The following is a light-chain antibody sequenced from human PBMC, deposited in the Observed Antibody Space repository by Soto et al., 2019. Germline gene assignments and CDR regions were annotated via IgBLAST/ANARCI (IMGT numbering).Light chain of an antibody. Sequence: PGERATLSCRASQSVSTYLAWYQQKPGQAPRLLIYDASNRATDIPARFSGSGSGTDFTLTISGLEPEDFAVYYCQQRSVWPITFGQGTRLEIK. CDR2: DAS. CDR1: QSVSTY. CDR3: QQRSVWPIT. V-gene: IGKV3-11*01. J-gene: IGKJ5*01.